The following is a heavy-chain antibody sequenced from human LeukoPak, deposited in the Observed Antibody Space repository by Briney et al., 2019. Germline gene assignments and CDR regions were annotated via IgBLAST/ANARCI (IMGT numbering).Heavy chain of an antibody. Sequence: PGGSLRLSCAASGFMFNNFAMTWVRQAPGKGLEWVSTINAVDANTHYADSVKGRFTVSRDNSKNTLYLQMNSLRAEDTAVYYSAKQFLDTNWGQGTLVTVSS. CDR1: GFMFNNFA. D-gene: IGHD3-3*01. V-gene: IGHV3-23*01. CDR3: AKQFLDTN. CDR2: INAVDANT. J-gene: IGHJ4*02.